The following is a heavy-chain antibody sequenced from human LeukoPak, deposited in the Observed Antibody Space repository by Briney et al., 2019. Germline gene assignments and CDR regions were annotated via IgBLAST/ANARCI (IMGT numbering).Heavy chain of an antibody. CDR3: ARRYYYDSSGYSFDY. CDR1: GFTFSSHW. Sequence: GGSLRLSCAASGFTFSSHWMHWVRQPPGKGLLWVSRINSDGSITSYADSVKGRFTISRDNAKNTLHLQMNSLGAEDTAVYYCARRYYYDSSGYSFDYWGQGTLVTVSS. D-gene: IGHD3-22*01. V-gene: IGHV3-74*01. CDR2: INSDGSIT. J-gene: IGHJ4*02.